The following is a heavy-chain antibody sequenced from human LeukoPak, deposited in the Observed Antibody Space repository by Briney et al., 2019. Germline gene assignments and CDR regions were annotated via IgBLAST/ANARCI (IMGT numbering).Heavy chain of an antibody. J-gene: IGHJ6*03. CDR1: GGTFSSYA. CDR2: IIPIFGTA. Sequence: ASVKVSCKASGGTFSSYAISWVRQAPGQGLEWMGGIIPIFGTANYAQKFQGRVTITADESTSTAYMELSSLRSEDTAVYYCARVRQYAARPYYYYYMDVWGKRTTVTVSS. D-gene: IGHD6-6*01. V-gene: IGHV1-69*13. CDR3: ARVRQYAARPYYYYYMDV.